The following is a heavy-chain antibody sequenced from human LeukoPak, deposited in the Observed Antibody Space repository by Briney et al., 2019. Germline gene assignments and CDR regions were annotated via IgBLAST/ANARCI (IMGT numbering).Heavy chain of an antibody. CDR2: IYYSRIT. CDR1: GTSISSYY. J-gene: IGHJ4*02. Sequence: SETLSLTCTVSGTSISSYYWNWIRQPPGKGLEWIGYIYYSRITKTNPSLKSRVTISVNTSRIQISLKLTSVTAADTAVYYCASGSSGPNPFDYWGQGTLVTVSS. V-gene: IGHV4-59*01. CDR3: ASGSSGPNPFDY. D-gene: IGHD6-6*01.